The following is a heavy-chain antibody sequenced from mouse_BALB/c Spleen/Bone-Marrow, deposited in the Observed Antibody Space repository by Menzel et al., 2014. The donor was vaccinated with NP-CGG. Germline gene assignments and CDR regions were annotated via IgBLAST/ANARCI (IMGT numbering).Heavy chain of an antibody. CDR3: ARDVPLYDVGYFDY. V-gene: IGHV5-17*02. D-gene: IGHD2-14*01. CDR2: ISSGSSTI. CDR1: GFTFSSFG. J-gene: IGHJ2*01. Sequence: VQLKDSGGGLVQPGGSRKLSCAASGFTFSSFGMHWVRQAPEKGLEWVAYISSGSSTIYYADTVKGRFTISRDNPKNTLFLQMTSLRSEDTAMYYCARDVPLYDVGYFDYWGQGTTLTVSS.